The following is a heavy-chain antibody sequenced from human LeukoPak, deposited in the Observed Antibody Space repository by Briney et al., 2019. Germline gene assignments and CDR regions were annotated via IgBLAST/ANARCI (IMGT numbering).Heavy chain of an antibody. Sequence: GRSLRLSCAASGFTFSSYAMHWVRQAPGKGLEWVAVISYDGSNKYYADSVKGRFTISRDNSKNTLYLQMNSLRAEDTAVYYCARPQSSSGYYWPFDDWGQGTLVTVSS. CDR1: GFTFSSYA. CDR2: ISYDGSNK. J-gene: IGHJ4*02. D-gene: IGHD3-22*01. V-gene: IGHV3-30-3*01. CDR3: ARPQSSSGYYWPFDD.